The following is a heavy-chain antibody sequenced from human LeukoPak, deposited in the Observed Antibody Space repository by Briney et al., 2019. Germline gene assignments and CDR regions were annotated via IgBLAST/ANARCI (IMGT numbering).Heavy chain of an antibody. J-gene: IGHJ4*02. V-gene: IGHV4-34*01. CDR2: INHSGST. Sequence: SETLSLTCAVYGGSFSGYYWSWIRQPPGKGLERIGEINHSGSTNYNPSLKSRVTISVDTSKNQFSLKLSSVTAADTAVYYCAREGRRDTAMVIDYWGQGTLVTVSS. CDR3: AREGRRDTAMVIDY. D-gene: IGHD5-18*01. CDR1: GGSFSGYY.